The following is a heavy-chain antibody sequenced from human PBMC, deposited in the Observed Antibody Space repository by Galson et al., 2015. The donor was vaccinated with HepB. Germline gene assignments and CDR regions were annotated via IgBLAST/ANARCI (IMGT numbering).Heavy chain of an antibody. CDR2: ISGSGGST. CDR3: AKSVSGYCSGGSCTGSDY. CDR1: GFTFSSYA. D-gene: IGHD2-15*01. J-gene: IGHJ4*02. V-gene: IGHV3-23*01. Sequence: SLRLSCAASGFTFSSYAMSWVRQAPGKGLEWVSAISGSGGSTYYADSVKGRFTISRDNSKNTLYLQMNSLRAEDTAVYYCAKSVSGYCSGGSCTGSDYWGQGTLVTVSS.